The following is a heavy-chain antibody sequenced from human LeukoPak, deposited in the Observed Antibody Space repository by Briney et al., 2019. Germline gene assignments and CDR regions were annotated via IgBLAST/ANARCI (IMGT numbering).Heavy chain of an antibody. J-gene: IGHJ4*02. CDR3: ARGGGYSSRSHFDY. D-gene: IGHD6-6*01. CDR1: GGTFSSFP. V-gene: IGHV1-69*13. Sequence: VASVKVSCKASGGTFSSFPISWVRQAPGQGLKWMGGIIPMFGIPDYAQRFQGRVTITADDSTSTVYMELSSLRFEDTAVYYCARGGGYSSRSHFDYWGQGTLVTVSS. CDR2: IIPMFGIP.